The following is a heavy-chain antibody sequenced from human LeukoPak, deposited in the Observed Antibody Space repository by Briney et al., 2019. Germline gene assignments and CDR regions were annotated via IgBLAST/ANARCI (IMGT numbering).Heavy chain of an antibody. CDR2: IIPIFGTA. J-gene: IGHJ3*02. V-gene: IGHV1-69*01. Sequence: GASVKVSCKASGGTLSSYAISWVRQAPGQGLEWMGGIIPIFGTANYAQKFQGRVTITADESTSTAYMELSSLRSEDTAVYYCARAAGWGKRDAFDIWGQGTMVTVSS. D-gene: IGHD7-27*01. CDR1: GGTLSSYA. CDR3: ARAAGWGKRDAFDI.